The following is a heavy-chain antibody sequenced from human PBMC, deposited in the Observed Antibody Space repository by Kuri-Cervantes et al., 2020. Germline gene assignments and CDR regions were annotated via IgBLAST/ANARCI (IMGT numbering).Heavy chain of an antibody. Sequence: SETLSLSCAVYGGSFSGYYWSWIRQPPGKGLEWIGEINHSGSTKYNPSLKSRVTISVDTSKNQFSLKLSSVTAADTAVYYCARGHLAVAGFAYYYYYYMDVWGKGTTVTVSS. CDR1: GGSFSGYY. CDR2: INHSGST. J-gene: IGHJ6*03. V-gene: IGHV4-34*01. D-gene: IGHD6-19*01. CDR3: ARGHLAVAGFAYYYYYYMDV.